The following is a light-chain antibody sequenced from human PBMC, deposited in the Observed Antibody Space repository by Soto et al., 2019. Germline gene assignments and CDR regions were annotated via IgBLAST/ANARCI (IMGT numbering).Light chain of an antibody. V-gene: IGKV1-27*01. Sequence: IEVTQKKTFLSASVGDRVTITCRASQGISVYLAWYQQKPGKVPKLLIYAASTLQSGVPSRFSGSGSGTDFTLTISSLQPEDVATYYCQKYNSAPWTFGQVAMVAIK. J-gene: IGKJ1*01. CDR2: AAS. CDR3: QKYNSAPWT. CDR1: QGISVY.